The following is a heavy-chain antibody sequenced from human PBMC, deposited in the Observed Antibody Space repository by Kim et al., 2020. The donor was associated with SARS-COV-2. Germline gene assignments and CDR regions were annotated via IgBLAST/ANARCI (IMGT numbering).Heavy chain of an antibody. CDR3: ARAYCSGASCYQD. CDR2: IHYSGYT. CDR1: GGSISPYY. V-gene: IGHV4-59*13. Sequence: SETLSLTCTVSGGSISPYYWYWIRQPPGKGLEWIGYIHYSGYTTYNPSLKSPVTMSVDTSKNQFSLKLSSVTAADTAVYYCARAYCSGASCYQDWGQGT. D-gene: IGHD2-2*01. J-gene: IGHJ4*02.